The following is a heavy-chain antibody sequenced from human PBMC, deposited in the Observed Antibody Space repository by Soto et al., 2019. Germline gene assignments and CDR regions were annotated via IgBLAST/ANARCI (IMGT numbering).Heavy chain of an antibody. Sequence: GGSLRLSCAASGFTFSSYGMHWVRQAPGKGLEWVAVISYDGSNKYYADSVKGRFTISRDNSKNTLYLQMNSLRAEDTAVYYCVIFGSATKSPYLDYWGQGTLVTVSS. CDR3: VIFGSATKSPYLDY. V-gene: IGHV3-30*03. CDR1: GFTFSSYG. CDR2: ISYDGSNK. D-gene: IGHD3-3*01. J-gene: IGHJ4*02.